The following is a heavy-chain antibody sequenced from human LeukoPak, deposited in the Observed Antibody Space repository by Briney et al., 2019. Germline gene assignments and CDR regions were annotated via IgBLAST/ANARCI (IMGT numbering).Heavy chain of an antibody. CDR1: GGSISSSSYY. CDR3: AREVLYGGKGFDY. V-gene: IGHV4-39*07. D-gene: IGHD4-23*01. Sequence: PSETLSLTCTVSGGSISSSSYYWGWIRQPPGKGLEWIGSIYYSGSTYYNPSLKSRVTISVDTSKNQFSLKLSSVTAADTAVYYCAREVLYGGKGFDYWGQGTLVTVSS. CDR2: IYYSGST. J-gene: IGHJ4*02.